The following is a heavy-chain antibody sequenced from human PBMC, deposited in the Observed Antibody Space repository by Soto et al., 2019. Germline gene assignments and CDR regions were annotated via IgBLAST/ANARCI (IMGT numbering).Heavy chain of an antibody. CDR2: ISGSGGST. CDR3: AKTRDGATTWFDY. Sequence: VQLLESGGGLVQPGGSLRLSCAASGFTFSSYAMSWVRQAPGKGLEWVSAISGSGGSTYYADSVKGRFTISRDNSKNTLYLQKNSLRAEDTAVYYCAKTRDGATTWFDYWGQGTLVTVSS. CDR1: GFTFSSYA. D-gene: IGHD1-26*01. V-gene: IGHV3-23*01. J-gene: IGHJ5*01.